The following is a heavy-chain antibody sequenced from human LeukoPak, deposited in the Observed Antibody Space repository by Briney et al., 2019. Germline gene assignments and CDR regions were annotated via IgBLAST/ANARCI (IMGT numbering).Heavy chain of an antibody. CDR3: ATVVYYYDSSGLLFDY. D-gene: IGHD3-22*01. CDR2: IYPGDSDT. Sequence: GESLKISCKGSGYSFTSYWIGWVRQMPGKGLECMGIIYPGDSDTRYSPSFQGQVTISADKSISTAYLQWSSLKASDTAMYYCATVVYYYDSSGLLFDYWGQGTRVTVSS. V-gene: IGHV5-51*01. J-gene: IGHJ4*02. CDR1: GYSFTSYW.